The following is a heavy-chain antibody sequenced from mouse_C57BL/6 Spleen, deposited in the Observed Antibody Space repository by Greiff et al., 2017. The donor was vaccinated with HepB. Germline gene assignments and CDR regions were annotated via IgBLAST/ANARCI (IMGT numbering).Heavy chain of an antibody. J-gene: IGHJ2*01. CDR1: GYSITSGYY. V-gene: IGHV3-6*01. Sequence: EVKLMESGPGLVKPSQSLSLTCSVTGYSITSGYYWNWIRQFPGNKLEWMGYISYDGSNNYNPSLKNRISITRDTSKNQFFLKLNSVTTEDTATYYCARREDYKGGFDYWGQGTTLTVSS. CDR2: ISYDGSN. CDR3: ARREDYKGGFDY. D-gene: IGHD2-4*01.